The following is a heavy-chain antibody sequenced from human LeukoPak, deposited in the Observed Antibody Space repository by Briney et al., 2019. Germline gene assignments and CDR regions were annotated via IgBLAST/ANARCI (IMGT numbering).Heavy chain of an antibody. J-gene: IGHJ4*02. Sequence: SGTLSLTCTVSGGSISSYYWSWIRQPPGKGLEWIGYIYYSGSTNYNPSLKSRVTISVDTSKNQFSLKLSSVTAADTAVYYCARCDSSGYREFDYWGQGTLVTVSS. CDR1: GGSISSYY. V-gene: IGHV4-59*01. D-gene: IGHD3-22*01. CDR3: ARCDSSGYREFDY. CDR2: IYYSGST.